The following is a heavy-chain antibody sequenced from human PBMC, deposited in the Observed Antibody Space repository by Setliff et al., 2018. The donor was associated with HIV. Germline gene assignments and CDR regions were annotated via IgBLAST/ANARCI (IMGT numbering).Heavy chain of an antibody. V-gene: IGHV1-3*01. CDR1: GYTFTSYP. D-gene: IGHD3-22*01. CDR3: VRDLYDTSGYSPLLTGNRSDF. CDR2: INAGNGHT. Sequence: ASVKVSCNASGYTFTSYPLHWVRQAPGQRLEWMGWINAGNGHTQYSQEFQGRVSITRDTSASTTYMELRSLRSEDTAVYYCVRDLYDTSGYSPLLTGNRSDFWGQGTLVTVSS. J-gene: IGHJ4*02.